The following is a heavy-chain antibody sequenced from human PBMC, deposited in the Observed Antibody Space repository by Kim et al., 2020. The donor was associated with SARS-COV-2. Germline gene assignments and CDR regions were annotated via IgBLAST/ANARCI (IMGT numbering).Heavy chain of an antibody. J-gene: IGHJ4*01. V-gene: IGHV3-33*06. Sequence: GGSLRLSCAASGFTLSNYGMHWVRQAPGKGLEWVAVIWYDGSNRYYTDSVKGRFTFSRDSSMNTLYLQMNSLRAEDTAIYYCAKDYCSSTSCHSHLFDY. D-gene: IGHD2-2*01. CDR3: AKDYCSSTSCHSHLFDY. CDR1: GFTLSNYG. CDR2: IWYDGSNR.